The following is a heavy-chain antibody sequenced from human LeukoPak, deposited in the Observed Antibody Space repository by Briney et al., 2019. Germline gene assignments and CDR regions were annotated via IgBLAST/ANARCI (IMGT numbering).Heavy chain of an antibody. D-gene: IGHD4-11*01. CDR2: IYSGGST. Sequence: PGGSLRLSCAASGFTVSTYYMTWVRQAPGKGLECVSVIYSGGSTYYADSVKGRFTISRDNSKNTLYLQMSSLRAEDTAIYYCAKDYGYSDYGISVRGKNWFDPWGQGTLVTVSS. CDR3: AKDYGYSDYGISVRGKNWFDP. V-gene: IGHV3-53*01. J-gene: IGHJ5*02. CDR1: GFTVSTYY.